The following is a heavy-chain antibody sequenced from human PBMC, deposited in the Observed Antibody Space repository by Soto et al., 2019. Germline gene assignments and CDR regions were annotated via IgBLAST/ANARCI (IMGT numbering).Heavy chain of an antibody. J-gene: IGHJ4*03. D-gene: IGHD3-10*01. V-gene: IGHV3-15*07. CDR3: STGSDYSLKHVRFDF. CDR1: RFTFTTAW. Sequence: PGGSLRLSCAASRFTFTTAWINWVRQAPGKGLEWVGRIKSKTDGGAPDFAAPVRGRFAISRDDSNRMVYLQLSSMKTEDTAVYESSTGSDYSLKHVRFDFWGQGTLVTVSS. CDR2: IKSKTDGGAP.